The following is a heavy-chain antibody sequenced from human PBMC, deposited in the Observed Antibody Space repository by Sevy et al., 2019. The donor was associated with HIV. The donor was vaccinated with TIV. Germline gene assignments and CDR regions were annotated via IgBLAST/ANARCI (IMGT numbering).Heavy chain of an antibody. V-gene: IGHV1-2*06. CDR1: GYTFTAYY. CDR3: ARAYCSGGTCYEGAY. J-gene: IGHJ4*01. D-gene: IGHD2-15*01. Sequence: ASVKVSCKASGYTFTAYYIDWVRQAPGQGLEWMGRISPMNGDTNYAQKFQGRVTMTRDTSIGAVYLDLARLRSDDTATYYCARAYCSGGTCYEGAYRGHGTLVTVSS. CDR2: ISPMNGDT.